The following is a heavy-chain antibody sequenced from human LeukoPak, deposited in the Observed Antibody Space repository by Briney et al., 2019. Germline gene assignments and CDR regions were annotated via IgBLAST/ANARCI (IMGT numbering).Heavy chain of an antibody. D-gene: IGHD5-24*01. V-gene: IGHV1-46*01. CDR2: INPSGGST. J-gene: IGHJ5*02. Sequence: GASVKVSCKASGYTFTSYYMHWVRQAPGQGLEWMGIINPSGGSTSYAQKFQGRVTITADKSTSTAYMELSSLRSEDTAVYYCARDVVEMATIPSTWGQGTLVTVSS. CDR1: GYTFTSYY. CDR3: ARDVVEMATIPST.